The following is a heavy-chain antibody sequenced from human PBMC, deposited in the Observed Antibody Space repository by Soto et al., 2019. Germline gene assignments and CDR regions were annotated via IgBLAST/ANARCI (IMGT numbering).Heavy chain of an antibody. D-gene: IGHD2-2*01. CDR3: ARYIVVVPAAMGTYGMDV. CDR1: GWTFRSYA. Sequence: RAAVQVSCKACGWTFRSYAISWVRQAPGQGLEWMGGIIPIFGTANYAQKFQGRVTITADESTSTAYMELSSLRSEDTAVYYCARYIVVVPAAMGTYGMDVWGQGTTVTVS. CDR2: IIPIFGTA. J-gene: IGHJ6*02. V-gene: IGHV1-69*13.